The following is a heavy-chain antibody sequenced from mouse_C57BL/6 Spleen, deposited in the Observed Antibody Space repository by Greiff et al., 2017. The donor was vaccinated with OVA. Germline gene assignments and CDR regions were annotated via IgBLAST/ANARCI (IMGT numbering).Heavy chain of an antibody. J-gene: IGHJ4*01. CDR3: WREPRFPFYYGSSYAAMDY. CDR1: ISLSTSGMGL. CDR2: WNNDNY. V-gene: IGHV8-2*01. D-gene: IGHD1-1*01. Sequence: QVTLKVSGPGILQPSQTLSLACTFSGISLSTSGMGLSWLRKPSGKALEWLASIWNNDNYYNPSLKSRLTISKETSNYQVFLKLTSVDTADSATYYGAWREPRFPFYYGSSYAAMDYWGQGTSVTVSS.